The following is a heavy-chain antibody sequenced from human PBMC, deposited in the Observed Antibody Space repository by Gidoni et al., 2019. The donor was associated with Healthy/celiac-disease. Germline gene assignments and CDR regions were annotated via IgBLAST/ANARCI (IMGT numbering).Heavy chain of an antibody. CDR1: GGSISTSGYY. Sequence: QLQLQESGPGLVKPSETLSLTCTVSGGSISTSGYYWGWIRQPPGKGLEWIGSLYNSGSTYYNPSLKSRGTISVDTSKNQCSLKLSSVTAADTAVYYWASQSRDGYSRHWGQGTLVTVSS. D-gene: IGHD4-4*01. V-gene: IGHV4-39*01. J-gene: IGHJ1*01. CDR3: ASQSRDGYSRH. CDR2: LYNSGST.